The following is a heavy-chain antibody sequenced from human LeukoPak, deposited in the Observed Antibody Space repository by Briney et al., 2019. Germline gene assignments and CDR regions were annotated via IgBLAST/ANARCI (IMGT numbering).Heavy chain of an antibody. CDR2: INPSGGST. CDR3: ARGLRYFDWLGGPATGNFDY. Sequence: ASVKVSCKASGYTFTSYYMHWVRQAPGQGLEWMGIINPSGGSTSYAQKFQGRVTMTRDMSTSTVYMELSSLRSEDTAVYYCARGLRYFDWLGGPATGNFDYWGQGTLVTVSS. D-gene: IGHD3-9*01. V-gene: IGHV1-46*01. J-gene: IGHJ4*02. CDR1: GYTFTSYY.